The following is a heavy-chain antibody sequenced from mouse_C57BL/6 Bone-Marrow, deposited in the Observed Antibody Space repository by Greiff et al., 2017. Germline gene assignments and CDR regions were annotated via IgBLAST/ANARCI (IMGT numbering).Heavy chain of an antibody. CDR1: GYTFTDYY. CDR3: VRGTTAY. V-gene: IGHV1-26*01. D-gene: IGHD1-1*01. Sequence: VQLQQSGPELVKPGASVKISCKASGYTFTDYYMNWVKQSHGKSLEWIGDINPNNGGTSYNQKFKGKATLTVDKSSSTAYMEHRSLTSEDSAVYYCVRGTTAYWGQGTLVTVSA. J-gene: IGHJ3*01. CDR2: INPNNGGT.